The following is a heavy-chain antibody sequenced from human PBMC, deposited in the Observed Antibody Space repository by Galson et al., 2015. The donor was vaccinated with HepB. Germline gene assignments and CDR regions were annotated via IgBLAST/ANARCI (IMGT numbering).Heavy chain of an antibody. Sequence: SVKVSCKASGGTFSSYAISWVRQAPGQGLEGMGGIIPIFGTANYAQKFQGRVTITADESTSTAYMELSSLRSEDTAVYYCARDRGLRGYSYGPPPADYWGQGTLVTVSS. CDR2: IIPIFGTA. D-gene: IGHD5-18*01. J-gene: IGHJ4*02. CDR1: GGTFSSYA. V-gene: IGHV1-69*13. CDR3: ARDRGLRGYSYGPPPADY.